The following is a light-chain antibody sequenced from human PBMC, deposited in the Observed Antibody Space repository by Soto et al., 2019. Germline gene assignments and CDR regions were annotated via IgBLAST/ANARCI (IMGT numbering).Light chain of an antibody. CDR1: SSDVGGYHY. Sequence: QSALTQPASVSGSPGQSITISCTGTSSDVGGYHYVSWYQQHPGKAPKLMIYDVSNRPSGVSNRFSGSKSGSTASLTISGLHAEDVAADYYSSYTSSSTLWDVVLCGGTKLT. J-gene: IGLJ2*01. CDR3: SSYTSSSTLWDVV. V-gene: IGLV2-14*01. CDR2: DVS.